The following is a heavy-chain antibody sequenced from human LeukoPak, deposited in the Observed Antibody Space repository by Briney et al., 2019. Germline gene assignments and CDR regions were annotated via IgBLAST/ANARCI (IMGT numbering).Heavy chain of an antibody. CDR3: AKYSSSATSP. CDR1: GGSISSSSYF. V-gene: IGHV4-39*01. CDR2: IYYSGST. Sequence: KPSETLSLTCTVSGGSISSSSYFWGWIRQPPGKGLEWIGSIYYSGSTYYNPSLKSRVTISVDTSKNQFSLKLSSVTAADTAVYYCAKYSSSATSPWGQGTLVTVSS. J-gene: IGHJ5*02. D-gene: IGHD6-6*01.